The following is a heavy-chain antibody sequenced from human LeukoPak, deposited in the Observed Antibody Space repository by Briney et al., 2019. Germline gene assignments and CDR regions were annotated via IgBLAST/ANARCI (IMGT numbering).Heavy chain of an antibody. CDR1: GYTFTGYY. CDR3: ARTYYCYYGMDV. CDR2: INPNSGGT. V-gene: IGHV1-2*02. Sequence: ASVKVSCKASGYTFTGYYMHWVRQAPGQGLEWMGWINPNSGGTNYAQKFRGRVTMTRDTSISTAYMELSRLRSDDTAVYYCARTYYCYYGMDVWGQGTTVTVSS. J-gene: IGHJ6*02.